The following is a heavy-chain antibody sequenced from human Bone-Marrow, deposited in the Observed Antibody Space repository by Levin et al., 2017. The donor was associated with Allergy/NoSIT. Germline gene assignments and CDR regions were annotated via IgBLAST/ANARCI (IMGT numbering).Heavy chain of an antibody. CDR3: AKDPPLPYSGDDYFDY. D-gene: IGHD5-12*01. J-gene: IGHJ4*02. CDR1: GFTFSSYA. CDR2: ISGSGGST. Sequence: LSLTCAASGFTFSSYAMSWVRQAPGKGLEWVSAISGSGGSTYYADSVKGRFTISRDNSKNTLYLQMNSLRAEDTAVYYCAKDPPLPYSGDDYFDYWGQGTLVTVSS. V-gene: IGHV3-23*01.